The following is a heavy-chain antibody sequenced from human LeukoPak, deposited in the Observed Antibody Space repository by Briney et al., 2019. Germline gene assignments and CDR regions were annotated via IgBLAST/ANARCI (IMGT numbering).Heavy chain of an antibody. CDR2: INPSGSSS. V-gene: IGHV1-46*01. CDR3: APGTQPHRPYQLDS. CDR1: GYPFTSFY. Sequence: GGSVNDSCMTSGYPFTSFYMHWVRPAPGQGREYMGFINPSGSSSNFAHPFRPRPTMTRDTSTTTVYMELSGLTYEDSAVYYCAPGTQPHRPYQLDSWGEGNPSSVSS. J-gene: IGHJ4*02. D-gene: IGHD1-14*01.